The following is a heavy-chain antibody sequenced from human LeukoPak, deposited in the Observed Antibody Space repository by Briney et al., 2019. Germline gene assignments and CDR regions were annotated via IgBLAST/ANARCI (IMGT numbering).Heavy chain of an antibody. CDR1: GGSISSSTYY. J-gene: IGHJ4*02. Sequence: SETLSLTCTVSGGSISSSTYYWAWIRQPPGKGLEWIGSIFYYSGNTYYNPSLKSRVAILLDTSENQFSLKLSSVTAADTAVYYCARDGDGYNYEGYYFDYWGQGTLVTVSS. CDR2: IFYYSGNT. V-gene: IGHV4-39*07. CDR3: ARDGDGYNYEGYYFDY. D-gene: IGHD5-24*01.